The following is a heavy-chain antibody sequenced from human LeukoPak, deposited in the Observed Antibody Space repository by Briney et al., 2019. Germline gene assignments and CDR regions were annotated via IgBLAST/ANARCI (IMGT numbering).Heavy chain of an antibody. D-gene: IGHD3-3*01. J-gene: IGHJ6*02. CDR1: GFTFSSYW. Sequence: GGSLRLSCAASGFTFSSYWMNWARQAPGKGLEWVASINHNGNVNYYVDSVKGRFTISRDNAKNSLYLQMNSLRAEDTAVYYCARDRDFWSGRVYYYYGMDVWGQGTTVTVSS. CDR2: INHNGNVN. V-gene: IGHV3-7*01. CDR3: ARDRDFWSGRVYYYYGMDV.